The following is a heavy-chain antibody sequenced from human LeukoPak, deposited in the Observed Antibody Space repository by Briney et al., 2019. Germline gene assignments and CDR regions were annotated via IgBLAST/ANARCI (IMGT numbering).Heavy chain of an antibody. CDR1: GFTFNTYA. CDR3: AKSRDSRALFDY. D-gene: IGHD3-22*01. J-gene: IGHJ4*02. CDR2: ISGSGGST. V-gene: IGHV3-23*01. Sequence: GGSLRLSCAASGFTFNTYAMSWLRHAPGKGLEWVSVISGSGGSTYYADSVKGRLTISRDNSKNTLYLEMNSLRAEDTAVYYCAKSRDSRALFDYWGQGTLVTVSS.